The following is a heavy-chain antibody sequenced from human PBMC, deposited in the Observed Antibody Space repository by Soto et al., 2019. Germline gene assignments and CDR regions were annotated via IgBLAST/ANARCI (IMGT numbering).Heavy chain of an antibody. CDR2: IYPGDSDT. Sequence: GESLKISCKGSGYIFTNYWIGWVRQMPGKGLEWMGIIYPGDSDTRYSPSIQGQVTISVDKSVSTAYLQWSSLKASDTAMYYCARSIFGVVINPEAFDIWGQGTMVTVS. V-gene: IGHV5-51*01. D-gene: IGHD3-3*01. CDR3: ARSIFGVVINPEAFDI. J-gene: IGHJ3*02. CDR1: GYIFTNYW.